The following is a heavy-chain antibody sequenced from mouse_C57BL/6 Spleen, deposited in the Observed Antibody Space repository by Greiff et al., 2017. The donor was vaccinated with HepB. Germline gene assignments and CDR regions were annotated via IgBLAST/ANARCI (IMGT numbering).Heavy chain of an antibody. CDR2: IYPGDGDT. CDR1: GYAFSSSW. CDR3: ARGTGNYAMDY. J-gene: IGHJ4*01. D-gene: IGHD4-1*01. V-gene: IGHV1-82*01. Sequence: QVQLQQSGPELVKPGASVKISCKASGYAFSSSWMNWVKQRPGKGLEWIGRIYPGDGDTNYNGKFKGKATLTADKSSSTAYMQHSSLTSEDSAVYFCARGTGNYAMDYWGQGTSVTVSS.